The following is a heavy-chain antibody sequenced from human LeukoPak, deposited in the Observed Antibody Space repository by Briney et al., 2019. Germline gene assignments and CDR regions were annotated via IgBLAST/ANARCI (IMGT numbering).Heavy chain of an antibody. D-gene: IGHD3-10*01. Sequence: SETLSLTCTVSGGSISSYYWSWIRRPPGKGLEWIGYIYYSGSTNYNPSLKSRVTISVDTSKNQFSLKLSSVTAADTAVYYCARGSGPQFDYWGQGTLVTVSS. V-gene: IGHV4-59*01. CDR1: GGSISSYY. CDR3: ARGSGPQFDY. J-gene: IGHJ4*02. CDR2: IYYSGST.